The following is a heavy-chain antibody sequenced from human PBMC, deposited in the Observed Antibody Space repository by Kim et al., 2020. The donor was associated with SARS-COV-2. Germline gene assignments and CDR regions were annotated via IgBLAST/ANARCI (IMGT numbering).Heavy chain of an antibody. Sequence: ASVKVSCKVSGYTLTELSMHWVRQAPGKGLEWMGGFDPEDGETIYAQKFQGRVTMTEDTSTDTAYMELSSLRSEDTAVYYCATDPPLYYDSSGYPGAFDIWGQGTMVTVSS. CDR3: ATDPPLYYDSSGYPGAFDI. V-gene: IGHV1-24*01. CDR2: FDPEDGET. J-gene: IGHJ3*02. CDR1: GYTLTELS. D-gene: IGHD3-22*01.